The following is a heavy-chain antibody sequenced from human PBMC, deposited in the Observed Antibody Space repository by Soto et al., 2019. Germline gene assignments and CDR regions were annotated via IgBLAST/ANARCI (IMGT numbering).Heavy chain of an antibody. Sequence: GGSLRLSCAASGFTFSSYGMHCVRQAPGKGLEWVAVIWYDGSNKYYADSVKGRFTISRDNSKNTLYMQMNSLRAEDTAVYYCAREAKDIVVVVAATRGNGMDLWGKGT. CDR3: AREAKDIVVVVAATRGNGMDL. J-gene: IGHJ6*04. D-gene: IGHD2-15*01. CDR1: GFTFSSYG. CDR2: IWYDGSNK. V-gene: IGHV3-33*01.